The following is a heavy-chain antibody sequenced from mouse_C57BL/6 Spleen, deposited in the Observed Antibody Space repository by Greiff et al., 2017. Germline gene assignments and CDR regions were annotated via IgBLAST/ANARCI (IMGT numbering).Heavy chain of an antibody. D-gene: IGHD3-3*01. V-gene: IGHV1-53*01. CDR3: ANGDGGLCFDY. J-gene: IGHJ2*01. CDR2: INPSNGGT. CDR1: GYTFTSYW. Sequence: QVQLQQPGTELVKPGASVKLSCKASGYTFTSYWMHWVKQRPGQGLEWIGNINPSNGGTNYNEKFKSKATLTVDKSTSTADMQLSSLTSEDSAVYYCANGDGGLCFDYWGQGTTLTVSS.